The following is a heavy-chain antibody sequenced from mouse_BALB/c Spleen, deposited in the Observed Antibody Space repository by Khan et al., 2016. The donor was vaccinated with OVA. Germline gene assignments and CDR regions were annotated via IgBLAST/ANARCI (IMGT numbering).Heavy chain of an antibody. CDR2: IWSDGST. V-gene: IGHV2-4-1*01. D-gene: IGHD2-12*01. CDR3: ARNSYRYDFTY. J-gene: IGHJ3*01. CDR1: GFSLITYG. Sequence: QVQLKQSGPGLVQPSQNLSITCTVSGFSLITYGIHWVRQSPGKGLEWMGVIWSDGSTDYNEAFISSLSITKDNSKSQVFFKMNSLQADDTAIYYCARNSYRYDFTYWGRGTLVTVSA.